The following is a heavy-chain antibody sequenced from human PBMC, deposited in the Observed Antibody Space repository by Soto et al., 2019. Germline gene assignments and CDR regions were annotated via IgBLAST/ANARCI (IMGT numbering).Heavy chain of an antibody. CDR3: ARERYCSGGSCYPDY. CDR1: GGSISSYY. Sequence: SETLSLTCTVSGGSISSYYWSWIRQPPGKGLEWIGYIYYSGSTSYSPSLKSRVTISVDTSKNQFSLKLRSVTAADTAVYYCARERYCSGGSCYPDYWGQGTLVTVSS. V-gene: IGHV4-59*01. D-gene: IGHD2-15*01. J-gene: IGHJ4*02. CDR2: IYYSGST.